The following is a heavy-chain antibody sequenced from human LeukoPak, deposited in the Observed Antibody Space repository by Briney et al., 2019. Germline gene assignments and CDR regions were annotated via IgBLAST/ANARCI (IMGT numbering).Heavy chain of an antibody. J-gene: IGHJ4*01. D-gene: IGHD6-13*01. CDR3: ATDLGSSWIY. CDR1: GYTFTGYY. Sequence: GASVKVSCKASGYTFTGYYMYLVRQAPGQGLEWMGWINPNSGGTNYAQKFQGRVTMTRDTSISTAYMELSRLSSDDTAVYYCATDLGSSWIYWGHGTLVTVSS. V-gene: IGHV1-2*02. CDR2: INPNSGGT.